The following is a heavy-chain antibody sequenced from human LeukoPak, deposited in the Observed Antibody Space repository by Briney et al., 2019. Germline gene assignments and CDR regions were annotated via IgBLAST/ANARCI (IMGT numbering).Heavy chain of an antibody. V-gene: IGHV3-23*01. Sequence: GGSLRLSCAASEFTFSSNAMTWVRQAPGKGLEWVAAITASGGSTQYADSVKGRFTISRDNSKNTLFLQMNSLRAEDTAVYYRAKTRPSWYFDLWGRGTLVTVSS. D-gene: IGHD4-11*01. CDR2: ITASGGST. CDR1: EFTFSSNA. J-gene: IGHJ2*01. CDR3: AKTRPSWYFDL.